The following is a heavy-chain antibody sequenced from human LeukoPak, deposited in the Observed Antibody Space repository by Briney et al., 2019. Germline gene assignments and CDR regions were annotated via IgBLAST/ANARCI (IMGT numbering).Heavy chain of an antibody. V-gene: IGHV3-23*01. CDR1: AHASSSHA. CDR3: ANSHLGFYYFDY. J-gene: IGHJ4*02. CDR2: ISGSRDNT. Sequence: PAGSLTRDCQTDAHASSSHARTCARQAQGKGLEWVSAISGSRDNTYYADSVKGRSTISRDNSKSTLYLHMNSLSAEYTAVYYCANSHLGFYYFDYWGQGTLVTVSS.